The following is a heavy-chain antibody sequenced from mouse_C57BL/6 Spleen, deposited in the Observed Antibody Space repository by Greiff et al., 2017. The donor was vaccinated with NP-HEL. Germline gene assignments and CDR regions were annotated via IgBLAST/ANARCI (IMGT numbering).Heavy chain of an antibody. J-gene: IGHJ4*01. CDR3: ARSSYYDYDEGYAMDY. CDR1: GYTFTSYW. D-gene: IGHD2-4*01. V-gene: IGHV1-7*01. Sequence: QVQLQQSGAELAKPGASVKLSCKASGYTFTSYWMHWVKQRPGQGLEWIGYINPSSGYTKYNQKFKDKAKLTADKSSSTAYMQLRSLTYEDSAVYYCARSSYYDYDEGYAMDYWGQGTSVTVSS. CDR2: INPSSGYT.